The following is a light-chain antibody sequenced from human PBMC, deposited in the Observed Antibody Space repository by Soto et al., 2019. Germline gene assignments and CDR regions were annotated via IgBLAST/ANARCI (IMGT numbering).Light chain of an antibody. CDR3: QQYGRSGT. V-gene: IGKV3-20*01. CDR1: QSVSSSY. CDR2: GAS. Sequence: IVSTQSPGTLSLCPGQRASLCWRASQSVSSSYLAWYQQKPGQAPRILIYGASSRATGIPDRCSGGGSGTVFPLTISRLEPEDVAVYYCQQYGRSGTFGQGTKVDIK. J-gene: IGKJ1*01.